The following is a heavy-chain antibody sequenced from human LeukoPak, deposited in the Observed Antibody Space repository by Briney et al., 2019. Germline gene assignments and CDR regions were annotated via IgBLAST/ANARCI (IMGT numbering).Heavy chain of an antibody. CDR1: GFTFSHYA. V-gene: IGHV3-21*01. CDR2: ITSVSTYE. Sequence: GGSLRLSCAASGFTFSHYAMNWVRQAPGKGLEWVASITSVSTYEFYADSVRGRFAISRDNHKNSLILQMSSLTADDTAVYYWARDGNDYGDPDAFDFWGKGTLVTVS. CDR3: ARDGNDYGDPDAFDF. J-gene: IGHJ3*01. D-gene: IGHD4-17*01.